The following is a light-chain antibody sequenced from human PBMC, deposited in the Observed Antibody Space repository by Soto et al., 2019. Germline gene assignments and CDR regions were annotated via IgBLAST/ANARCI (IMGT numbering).Light chain of an antibody. J-gene: IGLJ1*01. CDR2: EVS. V-gene: IGLV2-14*01. CDR1: SSDVGGYNS. CDR3: SSYTGSNTYV. Sequence: QSALTQPASVSGSPGQSITISCTGTSSDVGGYNSVSWYQQHPGKAPKLIIYEVSNRPSGLSNRFSGSKSGNTASLTISGLQAEDEADYYCSSYTGSNTYVFGTGTKVTVL.